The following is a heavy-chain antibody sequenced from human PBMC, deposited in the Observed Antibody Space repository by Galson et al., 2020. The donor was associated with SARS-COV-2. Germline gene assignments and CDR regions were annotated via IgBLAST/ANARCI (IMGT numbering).Heavy chain of an antibody. V-gene: IGHV3-30*04. CDR3: ARDRDDYGDYVYFDD. Sequence: GESLKISCAASGFTFSSYAMHWVRQAPGKGLEWVAVISYDGSNKYYADSVKGRFTISRDNSKNTLYLQMNSLRAEDTAVYYCARDRDDYGDYVYFDDWGQGTLVTVSS. D-gene: IGHD4-17*01. CDR2: ISYDGSNK. CDR1: GFTFSSYA. J-gene: IGHJ4*02.